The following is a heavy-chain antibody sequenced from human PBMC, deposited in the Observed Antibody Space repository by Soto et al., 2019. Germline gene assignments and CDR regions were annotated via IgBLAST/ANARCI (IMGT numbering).Heavy chain of an antibody. V-gene: IGHV4-34*01. J-gene: IGHJ5*02. D-gene: IGHD4-17*01. Sequence: SETLSLTCAVYGGSFSGYYWSCIRQPPGKGLEWIGEINHSGSTNYNPSLKSRVTISVDTSKNQFSLKLSSVTAADTAVYYCARGYGAYGAGNWFDPWGQGTLVTVAS. CDR2: INHSGST. CDR3: ARGYGAYGAGNWFDP. CDR1: GGSFSGYY.